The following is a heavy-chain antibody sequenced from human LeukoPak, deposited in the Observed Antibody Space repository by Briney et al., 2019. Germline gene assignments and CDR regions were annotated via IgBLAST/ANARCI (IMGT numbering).Heavy chain of an antibody. J-gene: IGHJ4*02. CDR3: ARSAGYSSSWPPYYFDY. CDR2: IYHSGST. D-gene: IGHD6-13*01. Sequence: SETLSLTCAVSGGSISSGGYSWSWIRQPPGKGLEWIGYIYHSGSTYYNPSLKSRVTISVDRSKNQFSLKLSSVTAADTAVYYCARSAGYSSSWPPYYFDYWGQGTLVTVSS. V-gene: IGHV4-30-2*01. CDR1: GGSISSGGYS.